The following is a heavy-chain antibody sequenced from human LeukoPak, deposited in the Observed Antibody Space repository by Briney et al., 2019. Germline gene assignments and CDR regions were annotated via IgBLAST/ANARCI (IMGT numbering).Heavy chain of an antibody. CDR1: GGTFSTYA. Sequence: ASVKVSCKASGGTFSTYAISWVRQAPGQGLEWMGGIIPIFGTANYAQKFQGRVTITADKSTSTTYMELSSLRFEDTAVYYCARGSGITMVRGVIEYYFDYWGQGTLVTVSS. V-gene: IGHV1-69*06. J-gene: IGHJ4*02. CDR2: IIPIFGTA. D-gene: IGHD3-10*01. CDR3: ARGSGITMVRGVIEYYFDY.